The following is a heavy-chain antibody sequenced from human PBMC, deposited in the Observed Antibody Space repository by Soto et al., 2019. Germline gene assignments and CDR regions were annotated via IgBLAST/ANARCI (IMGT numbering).Heavy chain of an antibody. Sequence: EVQLVESGGGLVKPGGSLRLSCAASGFTFSSYSMNWVRQAPGKGLEWVSSISSSSSYIYYADSVKGRFTISRDNAKNSLYLQMNLLRAEDTAGYYCAREADDILSGSYSFDCWGQGTLVTVSS. CDR1: GFTFSSYS. J-gene: IGHJ4*02. CDR3: AREADDILSGSYSFDC. D-gene: IGHD3-9*01. V-gene: IGHV3-21*01. CDR2: ISSSSSYI.